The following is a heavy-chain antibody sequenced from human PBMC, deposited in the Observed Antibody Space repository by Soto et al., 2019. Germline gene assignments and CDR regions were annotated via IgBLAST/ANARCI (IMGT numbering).Heavy chain of an antibody. J-gene: IGHJ6*02. CDR2: IYPGDSDT. D-gene: IGHD4-17*01. V-gene: IGHV5-51*01. Sequence: GESLKISCKGSGYSFTSYWIGWVRQMPGKGLEWMGIIYPGDSDTRYSPSFQGQVTISADKSISTAYLQWSSLKASDTAMYYCASSFTVTPPLHYYYYGMDVWGQGTTVTVSS. CDR1: GYSFTSYW. CDR3: ASSFTVTPPLHYYYYGMDV.